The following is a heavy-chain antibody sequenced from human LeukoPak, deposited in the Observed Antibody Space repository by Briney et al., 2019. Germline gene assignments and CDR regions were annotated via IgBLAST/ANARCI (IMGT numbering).Heavy chain of an antibody. Sequence: ASLKGSCKTSGYTFTDYAVQWVRQAPGQRLEWMGWINAGNGKTKYSQNFQDRVTITRDTSATTAYLDLTSLRSEDTAVYYCARARWTSTVTTYYLDYWGQGTLVTVSS. CDR1: GYTFTDYA. CDR2: INAGNGKT. J-gene: IGHJ4*02. D-gene: IGHD4-17*01. V-gene: IGHV1-3*01. CDR3: ARARWTSTVTTYYLDY.